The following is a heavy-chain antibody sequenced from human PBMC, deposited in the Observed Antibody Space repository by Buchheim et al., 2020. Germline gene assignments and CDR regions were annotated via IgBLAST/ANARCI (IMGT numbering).Heavy chain of an antibody. J-gene: IGHJ4*02. D-gene: IGHD3-16*02. CDR3: ARDAFVSGSYLPEF. V-gene: IGHV4-61*02. Sequence: QVQLQESGPGLVKPSQTLSLTCLVSGGSISSGGFYWSWIRQPAGKGLELIGRIDTSGSATYHPSLTSRVPISVDTSKNQLSLELTSVTAADTAVYYCARDAFVSGSYLPEFWGQGTL. CDR2: IDTSGSA. CDR1: GGSISSGGFY.